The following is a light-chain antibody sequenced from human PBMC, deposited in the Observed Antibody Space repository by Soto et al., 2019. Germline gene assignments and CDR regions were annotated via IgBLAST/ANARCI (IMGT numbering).Light chain of an antibody. CDR3: CSYARSSTWV. Sequence: QSALTQPASVSGSPGQSITISCTGTSSDVGSYNLVSWYQQHPGKAPKLMIYEGSKRPSGVSNRFSGSKSGNTASLTISGLQAEDEAYYYCCSYARSSTWVFGGGTKLTVL. J-gene: IGLJ3*02. V-gene: IGLV2-23*01. CDR2: EGS. CDR1: SSDVGSYNL.